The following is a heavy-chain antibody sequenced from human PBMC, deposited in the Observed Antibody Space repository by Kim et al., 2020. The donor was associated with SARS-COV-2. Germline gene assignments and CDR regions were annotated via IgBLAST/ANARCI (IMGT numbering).Heavy chain of an antibody. V-gene: IGHV3-30*18. CDR2: ISYDGSNK. J-gene: IGHJ4*02. Sequence: GGSLRLSCAASGFTFSSYGMHWVRQAPGKGLEWVAVISYDGSNKYYADSVKGRFTISRDNSKNTLYLQMNSLRAEDTAVYYCAKGEPPPQYQLLYLDSSGYDYWGQGTLVTVSS. CDR1: GFTFSSYG. D-gene: IGHD2-2*02. CDR3: AKGEPPPQYQLLYLDSSGYDY.